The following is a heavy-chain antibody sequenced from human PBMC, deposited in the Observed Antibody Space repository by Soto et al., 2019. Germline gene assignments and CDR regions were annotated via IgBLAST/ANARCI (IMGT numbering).Heavy chain of an antibody. CDR3: VTVNLVGAAYYFDY. CDR2: VYYSGAT. V-gene: IGHV4-30-4*01. CDR1: GGSIRNGDYY. J-gene: IGHJ4*02. Sequence: SETLSLTCTVSGGSIRNGDYYWGWIRQPPGKGLEWIGYVYYSGATYSHPSLNSRVSISVDTSENQFSLRLTSVTAADTAVYYCVTVNLVGAAYYFDYWGPGTLVTVSS. D-gene: IGHD1-26*01.